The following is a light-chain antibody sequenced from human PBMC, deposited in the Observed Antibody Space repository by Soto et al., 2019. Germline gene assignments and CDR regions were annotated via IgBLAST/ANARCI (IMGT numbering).Light chain of an antibody. CDR1: QSVSSSY. V-gene: IGKV3-20*01. J-gene: IGKJ1*01. CDR3: QQYGSSPRGT. CDR2: GAS. Sequence: EIVLTQSPGTRSLSPGERATLSCRASQSVSSSYLAWYQQKPGQAPRLVIYGASSRATGIPDRISGSGSGTDFTLTISRLEPEDFAVYYCQQYGSSPRGTFGQGTKVEIK.